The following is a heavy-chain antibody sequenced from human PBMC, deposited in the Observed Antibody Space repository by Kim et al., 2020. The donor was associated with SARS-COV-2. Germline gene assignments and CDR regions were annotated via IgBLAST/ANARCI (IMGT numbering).Heavy chain of an antibody. J-gene: IGHJ4*02. CDR1: GYTFTSSA. CDR3: ARPPISSISRVYYLSYGCVDY. CDR2: IIPYSGNT. Sequence: ASVKVSCKASGYTFTSSAINWVRQAPGQGLEWMGWIIPYSGNTNYAQKFQGRVTMTSDTSTSTAYMELSSLRSEDTAVYYCARPPISSISRVYYLSYGCVDYWGQGTLVTVSS. D-gene: IGHD3-22*01. V-gene: IGHV1-8*02.